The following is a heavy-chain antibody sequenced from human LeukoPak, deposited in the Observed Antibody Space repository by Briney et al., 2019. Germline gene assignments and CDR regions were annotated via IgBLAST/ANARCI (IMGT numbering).Heavy chain of an antibody. Sequence: GASVKVSCKASGYTFTNYGISWVRQAPGQGLEWMGWISAYNGNTNYAQKLQGRVTMTTDTSTSTAYMELRSLRSDDTAAYYCASLSSGWYGDYWGQGTLVTVSS. V-gene: IGHV1-18*01. CDR1: GYTFTNYG. CDR3: ASLSSGWYGDY. D-gene: IGHD6-19*01. CDR2: ISAYNGNT. J-gene: IGHJ4*02.